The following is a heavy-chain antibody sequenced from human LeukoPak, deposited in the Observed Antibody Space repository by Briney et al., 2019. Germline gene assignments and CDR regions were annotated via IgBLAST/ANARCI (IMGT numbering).Heavy chain of an antibody. CDR2: INHSGST. J-gene: IGHJ4*02. Sequence: PSETLSLTCTVSGGSVTADNYFWSWIRQPPGKGLEWIGEINHSGSTNYNPSLKSRVTISVDTSKNQFSLKLSSVTAADTAVYYCARGRNYVWGSYRYDIFDYWGQGTLVTVSS. CDR3: ARGRNYVWGSYRYDIFDY. V-gene: IGHV4-34*01. CDR1: GGSVTADNYF. D-gene: IGHD3-16*02.